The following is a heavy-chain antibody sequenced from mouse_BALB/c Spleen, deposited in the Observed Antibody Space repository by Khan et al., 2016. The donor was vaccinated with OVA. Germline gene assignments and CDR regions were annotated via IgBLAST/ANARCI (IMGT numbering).Heavy chain of an antibody. Sequence: EVELVESGGDVVKPGGSLKLSCAASGFTFSTYGMSWVRQTPAKRLEWVATVSTGGHYTYYPDTVKGRFSISRDNAKNTLYLQMSSLKSEDTAMFYCARLAYYYGSEGFAYWGQGTLVTVSA. D-gene: IGHD1-1*01. CDR1: GFTFSTYG. J-gene: IGHJ3*01. V-gene: IGHV5-6*01. CDR2: VSTGGHYT. CDR3: ARLAYYYGSEGFAY.